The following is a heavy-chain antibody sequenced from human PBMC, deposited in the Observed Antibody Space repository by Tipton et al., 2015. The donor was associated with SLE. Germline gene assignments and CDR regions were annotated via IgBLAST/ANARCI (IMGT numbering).Heavy chain of an antibody. D-gene: IGHD3-3*01. CDR2: ISGPGVDT. CDR1: GFTFSDSY. Sequence: SLRLSCAASGFTFSDSYMSWVRQTPGKGLEWVSHISGPGVDTYYADSVKGHFTISRDNSKSTLYLQMNNLRPEDTAVYYCAKDAIERNGVFDAFDIWGQGAMVTVSS. J-gene: IGHJ3*02. CDR3: AKDAIERNGVFDAFDI. V-gene: IGHV3-23*01.